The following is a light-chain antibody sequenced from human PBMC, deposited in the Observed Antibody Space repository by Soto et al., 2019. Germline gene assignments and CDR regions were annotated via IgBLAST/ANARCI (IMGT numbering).Light chain of an antibody. CDR3: QQYDSYPHT. Sequence: DIQMTQSPSTLSAYVGDRVTITCRASRSISSWLAWYQQRPGKAPKLLIYKASSLESGVPSRFSGSGSGTEFTLTISSLQPDDFATYYCQQYDSYPHTFGQGTKLEIK. V-gene: IGKV1-5*03. J-gene: IGKJ2*01. CDR2: KAS. CDR1: RSISSW.